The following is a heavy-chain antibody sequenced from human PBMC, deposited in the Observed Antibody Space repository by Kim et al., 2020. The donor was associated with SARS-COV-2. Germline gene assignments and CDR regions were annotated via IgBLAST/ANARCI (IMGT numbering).Heavy chain of an antibody. D-gene: IGHD3-22*01. CDR3: ARLPHDSSGYVDS. CDR1: GGSISSSFNY. J-gene: IGHJ4*02. V-gene: IGHV4-39*01. Sequence: SETLSLTCTVSGGSISSSFNYWGWIRQPPGKGLEWIGSVYHSGSTYDSPSLKSRVTVSVDTPKNEFSLKVTSVTAADTAVYFCARLPHDSSGYVDSWGQGILVTVSS. CDR2: VYHSGST.